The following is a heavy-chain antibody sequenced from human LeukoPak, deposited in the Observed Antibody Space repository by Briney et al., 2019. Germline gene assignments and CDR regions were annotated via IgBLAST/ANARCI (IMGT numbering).Heavy chain of an antibody. CDR3: AKDGPLTFGGVIVPPYGMDV. D-gene: IGHD3-16*02. CDR1: GFTLSSYG. Sequence: GGSLRLSCAASGFTLSSYGMHWVRQAPGKGLEWVAAISYDGSNKYYADSVKGRFTISIDNSKNTLYLQMNSLRAEDTAVYYCAKDGPLTFGGVIVPPYGMDVWGKGTTVTVSS. J-gene: IGHJ6*04. CDR2: ISYDGSNK. V-gene: IGHV3-30*18.